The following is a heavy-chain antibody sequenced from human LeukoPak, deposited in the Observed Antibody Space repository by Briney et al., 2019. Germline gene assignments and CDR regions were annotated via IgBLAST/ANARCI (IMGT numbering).Heavy chain of an antibody. D-gene: IGHD6-19*01. CDR3: AKVRWDNSGWYYLDS. CDR2: ISYNGINE. J-gene: IGHJ4*02. V-gene: IGHV3-30*18. Sequence: QPGGSLRLSCAASGFSFSDYNMHWARQAPGKGLEWMAVISYNGINEYYADSVKGRFTISRDNSKSTLLLQMNSLRAEDTSVYYCAKVRWDNSGWYYLDSWGQGTLVTVSS. CDR1: GFSFSDYN.